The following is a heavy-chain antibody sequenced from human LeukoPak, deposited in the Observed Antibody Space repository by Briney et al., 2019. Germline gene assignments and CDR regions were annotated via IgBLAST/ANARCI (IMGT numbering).Heavy chain of an antibody. D-gene: IGHD6-13*01. CDR3: ASSLITGYSSSFGY. V-gene: IGHV4-34*01. CDR2: INHSGST. J-gene: IGHJ4*02. Sequence: SETLSLTCAVYGGSFGGYYWRWVRQPPGKELEWIGEINHSGSTNYNPSLKSRVTISVDTSKNQFSLKLSSVTAADTAVYYCASSLITGYSSSFGYWGQGTLVTVSS. CDR1: GGSFGGYY.